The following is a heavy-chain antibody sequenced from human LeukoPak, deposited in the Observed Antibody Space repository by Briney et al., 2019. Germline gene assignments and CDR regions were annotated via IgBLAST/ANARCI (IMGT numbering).Heavy chain of an antibody. CDR3: ARQYYYDSSGYPLDY. D-gene: IGHD3-22*01. CDR2: IFYSGSA. J-gene: IGHJ4*02. Sequence: SETLSLTCTVSGGSISSSGYYWGWIRQPPGKGLEWIGSIFYSGSAYYNTSLKSRVSISVDTSKNQFSLKLNSVTAADTAVYYCARQYYYDSSGYPLDYWGQGTLVTVSS. V-gene: IGHV4-39*01. CDR1: GGSISSSGYY.